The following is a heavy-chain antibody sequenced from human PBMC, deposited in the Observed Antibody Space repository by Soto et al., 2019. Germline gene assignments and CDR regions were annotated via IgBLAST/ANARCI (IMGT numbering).Heavy chain of an antibody. CDR1: GLVFNTYW. Sequence: VQLVESGGGLVQPGGSLRLSCAASGLVFNTYWVEWVRQAPGKGLEWVASIDQDGSATYYADSVKGRFIISRDNAADSAHLHMTSLRVGDTAIYYCATPGSYSGGTWGQGTLVTVTS. CDR3: ATPGSYSGGT. D-gene: IGHD3-10*01. J-gene: IGHJ5*02. V-gene: IGHV3-7*03. CDR2: IDQDGSAT.